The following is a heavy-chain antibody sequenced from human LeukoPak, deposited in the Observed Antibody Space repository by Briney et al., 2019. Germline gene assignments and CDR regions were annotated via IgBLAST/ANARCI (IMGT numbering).Heavy chain of an antibody. D-gene: IGHD6-13*01. CDR2: IYYSGST. J-gene: IGHJ4*02. CDR3: VRVSIAAAGDRFDY. CDR1: GGSISSGDYY. V-gene: IGHV4-30-4*08. Sequence: SETLSLTRTVSGGSISSGDYYWSWIRQPPGKGLEWIGYIYYSGSTYYNPSLKSRVTISVDTSKNQFSLKLSSVTAADTAVYYCVRVSIAAAGDRFDYWGQGTLVTVSS.